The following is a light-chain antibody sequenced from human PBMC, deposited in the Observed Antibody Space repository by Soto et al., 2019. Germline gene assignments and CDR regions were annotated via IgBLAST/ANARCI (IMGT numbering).Light chain of an antibody. CDR2: EVT. Sequence: QSVLTQPTSVSGSPGQSITISCIGTNSDIGNYNYVSWYQHQPGKAPKLVIYEVTSRPSGVSDRFSGSKSGNTASLTISGLQAEDESDYYCTSYTTSRTLIFGGGTKLTVL. V-gene: IGLV2-14*01. CDR3: TSYTTSRTLI. CDR1: NSDIGNYNY. J-gene: IGLJ2*01.